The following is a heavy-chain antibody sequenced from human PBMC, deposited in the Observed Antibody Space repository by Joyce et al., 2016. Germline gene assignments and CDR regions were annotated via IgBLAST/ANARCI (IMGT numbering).Heavy chain of an antibody. V-gene: IGHV3-33*01. Sequence: QVQLVESGGGVVQPGRSLRLSCAASGFTFRSYAMHWVRQAPGKGLEWVAVSWYGGSKKYYTKSVKGRFSISRDNSKNTLFLQMNTLRAEDTAVYYCARGGTMIRGALNWFDPWGQGTLVTVSS. J-gene: IGHJ5*02. CDR1: GFTFRSYA. CDR2: SWYGGSKK. CDR3: ARGGTMIRGALNWFDP. D-gene: IGHD3-10*01.